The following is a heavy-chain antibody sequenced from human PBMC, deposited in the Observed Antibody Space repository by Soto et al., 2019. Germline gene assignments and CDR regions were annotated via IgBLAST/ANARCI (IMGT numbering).Heavy chain of an antibody. Sequence: GGSLRLSCAASGFTFSDYYMSWIRQAPGKGLEWVSYISSSGSHIYYADSVKGRFTISRDNAKNSLYLQMNSLRAEDTAVYYCARAVTTGPPRYYYYYMDVWGKGTTVTVSS. CDR2: ISSSGSHI. V-gene: IGHV3-11*01. J-gene: IGHJ6*03. CDR1: GFTFSDYY. D-gene: IGHD4-4*01. CDR3: ARAVTTGPPRYYYYYMDV.